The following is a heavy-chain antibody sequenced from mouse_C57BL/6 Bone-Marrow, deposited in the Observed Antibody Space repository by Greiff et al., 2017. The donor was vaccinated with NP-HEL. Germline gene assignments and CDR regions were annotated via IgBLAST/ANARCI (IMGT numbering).Heavy chain of an antibody. D-gene: IGHD1-1*01. CDR2: IDPSDSYT. CDR1: GYTFTSYW. V-gene: IGHV1-69*01. CDR3: AREDYYLGFFDY. Sequence: VQLQQPGAELVMPGASVKLSCKASGYTFTSYWMHRVKQRPGQGLEWIGEIDPSDSYTNYNQKFKGKSTLTVDKSSSTAYMQLSSLTSEDSAVYYCAREDYYLGFFDYWGQGTTLTVSS. J-gene: IGHJ2*01.